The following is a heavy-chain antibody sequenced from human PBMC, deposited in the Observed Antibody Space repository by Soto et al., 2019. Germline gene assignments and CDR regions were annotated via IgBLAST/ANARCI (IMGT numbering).Heavy chain of an antibody. J-gene: IGHJ3*01. CDR3: ARGRGSGVHHCCLEV. V-gene: IGHV3-33*01. D-gene: IGHD6-19*01. CDR2: IWYDGRKR. Sequence: QEQLVESGGGVVQPGRSLRLSCAASGFSFRNYGIHWVRQAPGKGLDWVSDIWYDGRKRYYADSVRGRFTISRDNYGNPVPLQMERPRCQDMAVYFSARGRGSGVHHCCLEVWCQGTTVGVS. CDR1: GFSFRNYG.